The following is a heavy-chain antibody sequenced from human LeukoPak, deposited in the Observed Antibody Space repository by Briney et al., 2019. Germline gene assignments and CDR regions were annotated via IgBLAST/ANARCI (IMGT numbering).Heavy chain of an antibody. CDR2: IYTSGST. Sequence: SQTLSLTCTVSGGSISSGSYYWSWIRQPAGKGLEWIGRIYTSGSTNYNPSLKSRVTISVDTSKNQFSLKLSSVTAADTAVYYCARAPIAARPFDYWGQGTLVTVSS. D-gene: IGHD6-6*01. CDR1: GGSISSGSYY. CDR3: ARAPIAARPFDY. V-gene: IGHV4-61*02. J-gene: IGHJ4*02.